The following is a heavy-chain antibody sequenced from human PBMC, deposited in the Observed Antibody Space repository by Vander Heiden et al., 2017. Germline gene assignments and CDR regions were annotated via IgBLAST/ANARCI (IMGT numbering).Heavy chain of an antibody. J-gene: IGHJ3*01. CDR3: ARLFLIGPYYESSGYVSH. CDR2: IYFNGNT. V-gene: IGHV4-39*01. D-gene: IGHD3-22*01. CDR1: GGSIRISSYY. Sequence: QLQLQESGPGLVKTSETRSLTCTVPGGSIRISSYYWGWIRQPPGEGLEWIGSIYFNGNTYYNPSLKSRVTISVDTSKNQFSLKLSSVTAADTAVYYCARLFLIGPYYESSGYVSHWGQGTMVTVSS.